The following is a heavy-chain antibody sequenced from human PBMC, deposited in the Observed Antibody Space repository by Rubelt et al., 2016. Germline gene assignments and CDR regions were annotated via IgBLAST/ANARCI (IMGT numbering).Heavy chain of an antibody. CDR1: GFTFSDYS. J-gene: IGHJ4*02. CDR2: IRVSSGAI. CDR3: VRDLGGHPPDGY. D-gene: IGHD2-15*01. Sequence: EVQLVESGGGVVQPGGSLRLSCVASGFTFSDYSMNWVRQAPGKGLEWISYIRVSSGAIYYADSVRGRFTVSRDDAKNSLYLQMNSLRDEDTATYYCVRDLGGHPPDGYGGQGTLVTVSS. V-gene: IGHV3-48*02.